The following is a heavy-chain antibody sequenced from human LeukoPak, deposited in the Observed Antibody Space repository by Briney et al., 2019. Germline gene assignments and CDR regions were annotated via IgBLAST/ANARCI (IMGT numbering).Heavy chain of an antibody. CDR3: ARIGLAQCSSTSCNYFDY. J-gene: IGHJ4*02. V-gene: IGHV4-30-4*01. D-gene: IGHD2-2*01. CDR1: GGSIRNGDYY. Sequence: SSETLSLTCTVSGGSIRNGDYYWSWIRQPPGKGLECIGYIYYSVTTYYNPSLKSRVTISVDTSKNQFSLRLTSVTPADTAVYYCARIGLAQCSSTSCNYFDYWGQGTLVTVSP. CDR2: IYYSVTT.